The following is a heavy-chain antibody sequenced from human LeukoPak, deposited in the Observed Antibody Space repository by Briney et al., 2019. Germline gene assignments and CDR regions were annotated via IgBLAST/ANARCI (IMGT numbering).Heavy chain of an antibody. V-gene: IGHV3-48*04. D-gene: IGHD5-24*01. CDR3: ARVGMATMAY. Sequence: GGSLRLSCAASGFTFSSYSMNWVRQAPGKGLEWVSYISSSSSTIYYADSVKGRFTISRDNAKNSLYLQMNSLRAEDTAVYYCARVGMATMAYWGQGTLVTVSS. J-gene: IGHJ4*02. CDR2: ISSSSSTI. CDR1: GFTFSSYS.